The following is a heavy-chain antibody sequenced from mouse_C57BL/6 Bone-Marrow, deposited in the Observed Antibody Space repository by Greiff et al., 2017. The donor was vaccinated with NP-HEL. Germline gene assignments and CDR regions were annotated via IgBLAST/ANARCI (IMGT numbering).Heavy chain of an antibody. CDR1: GYTFTSYD. CDR3: AEDYYGSSYWYFDV. D-gene: IGHD1-1*01. J-gene: IGHJ1*03. CDR2: IYPRDGST. Sequence: VQLVESGPELVKPGASVKLSCKASGYTFTSYDINWVKQRPGQGLEWIGWIYPRDGSTKYNEKFKGKATLTVDTSSSTAYMELHSLTSEDSAVYFCAEDYYGSSYWYFDVWGTGTTVTVSS. V-gene: IGHV1-85*01.